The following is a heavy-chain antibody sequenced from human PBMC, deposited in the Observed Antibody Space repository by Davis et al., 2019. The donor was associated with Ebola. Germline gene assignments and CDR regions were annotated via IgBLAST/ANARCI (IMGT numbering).Heavy chain of an antibody. CDR2: IIPILGIA. V-gene: IGHV1-69*04. Sequence: SVKVSCKASGGTFSSYTISWVRQAPGQGLEWMGRIIPILGIANYAQKFQGRVTITADKSTSTAYMELSSLRSEDTAVYYCARDLPVAARPNDDYWGQGTLVIVSS. J-gene: IGHJ4*02. CDR1: GGTFSSYT. D-gene: IGHD6-6*01. CDR3: ARDLPVAARPNDDY.